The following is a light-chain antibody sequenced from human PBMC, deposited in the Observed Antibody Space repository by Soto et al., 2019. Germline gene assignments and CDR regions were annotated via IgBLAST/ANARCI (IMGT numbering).Light chain of an antibody. CDR3: QQSYNTPRA. V-gene: IGKV1-39*01. Sequence: DLQVTQSPSSLSASLGDRVTITCRASQSISNYLNWYQQTPGKAPKLLIYAASSLQSGVPSRFSGSGSGTDFTLTISSLQPEDFATYYCQQSYNTPRAFGQGTKVEIK. J-gene: IGKJ1*01. CDR2: AAS. CDR1: QSISNY.